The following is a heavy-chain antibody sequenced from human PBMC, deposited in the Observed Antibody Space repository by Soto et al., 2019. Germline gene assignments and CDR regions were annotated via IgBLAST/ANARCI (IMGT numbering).Heavy chain of an antibody. V-gene: IGHV4-31*03. D-gene: IGHD3-3*01. J-gene: IGHJ5*02. CDR1: GGSISSGDYY. CDR3: ARWWSGSRQGFDP. CDR2: IYYSGST. Sequence: QVQLQESGPGLVKPSQTLSLTCTVSGGSISSGDYYWSWIRQHPGNGLECIGYIYYSGSTYYNPSLKSRVTITVETSKNQFSLKMSSVTAADTAVYYCARWWSGSRQGFDPWGQGTLVTVSS.